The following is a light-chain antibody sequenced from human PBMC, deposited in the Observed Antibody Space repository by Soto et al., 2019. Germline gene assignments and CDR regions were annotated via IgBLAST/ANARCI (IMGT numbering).Light chain of an antibody. CDR2: DAS. Sequence: GGRVSINCRASHSINDWLAWYQQKLGKAPKLLIYDASNLETGVQSRFSGSGSGTYFSFTISSLQPEDFATYYCQQYSNPSTFAQGTRLEIK. J-gene: IGKJ5*01. CDR1: HSINDW. V-gene: IGKV1-5*01. CDR3: QQYSNPST.